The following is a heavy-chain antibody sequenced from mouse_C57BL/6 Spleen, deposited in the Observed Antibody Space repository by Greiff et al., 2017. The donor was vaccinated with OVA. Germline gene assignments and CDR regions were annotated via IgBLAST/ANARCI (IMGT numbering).Heavy chain of an antibody. CDR1: GYTFTSYG. V-gene: IGHV1-81*01. CDR2: IYPRSGNT. J-gene: IGHJ2*01. CDR3: ARRGTTVVAFDY. D-gene: IGHD1-1*01. Sequence: VQLQQSGAELARPGASVKLSCKASGYTFTSYGISWVKQRTGQGLEWIGEIYPRSGNTYYNEKFKGKATLTADNSSSTAYMELRSLTSEDSAVYFCARRGTTVVAFDYWGQGTTLTVSS.